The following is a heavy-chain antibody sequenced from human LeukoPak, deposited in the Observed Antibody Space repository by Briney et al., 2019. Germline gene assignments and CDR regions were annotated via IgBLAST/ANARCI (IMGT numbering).Heavy chain of an antibody. J-gene: IGHJ4*02. V-gene: IGHV3-9*01. CDR3: AKDYQGYSSGWYSYYFDY. CDR2: ISWNSGSI. D-gene: IGHD6-19*01. Sequence: GGSLRLSCAASGFTFDDYAMHWVRQAPGKGLEWVSGISWNSGSIGYADSVKGRFTISRDNAKNSLYLQMNSLRAEDTALYYCAKDYQGYSSGWYSYYFDYWGQGTLVTVSS. CDR1: GFTFDDYA.